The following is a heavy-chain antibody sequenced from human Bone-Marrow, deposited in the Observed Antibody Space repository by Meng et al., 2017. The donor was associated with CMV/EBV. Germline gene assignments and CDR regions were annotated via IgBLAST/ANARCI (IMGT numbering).Heavy chain of an antibody. J-gene: IGHJ4*02. Sequence: GGSLRLSCAASGFTFSTSSMNWVRQAPGKGLEWVSSITSSSNYIYYADSVKGRFTISRDNAKNSLYLQMNSLRAEDTAVYYCARGESSYGGNGLDYWGQGTRVTVSS. CDR3: ARGESSYGGNGLDY. CDR1: GFTFSTSS. CDR2: ITSSSNYI. D-gene: IGHD4-23*01. V-gene: IGHV3-21*01.